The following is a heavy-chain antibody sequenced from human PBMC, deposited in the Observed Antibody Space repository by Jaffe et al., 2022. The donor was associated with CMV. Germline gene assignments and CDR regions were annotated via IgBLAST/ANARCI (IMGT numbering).Heavy chain of an antibody. CDR1: GYTFTGYY. V-gene: IGHV1-2*02. J-gene: IGHJ6*02. CDR3: ARGPYFGYYYYGMDV. CDR2: INPNSGGT. D-gene: IGHD2-21*01. Sequence: QVQLVQSGAEVKKPGASVKVSCKASGYTFTGYYMHWVRQAPGQGLEWMGWINPNSGGTNYAQKFQGRVTMTRDTSISTAYMELSRLRSDDTAVYYCARGPYFGYYYYGMDVWGQGTTVTVSS.